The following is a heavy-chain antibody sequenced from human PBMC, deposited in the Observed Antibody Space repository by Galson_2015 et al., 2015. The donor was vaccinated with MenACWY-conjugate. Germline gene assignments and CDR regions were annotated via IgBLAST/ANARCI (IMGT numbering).Heavy chain of an antibody. D-gene: IGHD3-16*01. CDR1: GFTFSTYW. Sequence: SLRLSCAASGFTFSTYWMTWVRQAPGKGLEWVANIKPDGSDKYYVDSVKGRFIISRDNAGNSLYLQMNSLRAEDAAVYYCARGLTSLALWRQVTTLT. CDR2: IKPDGSDK. CDR3: ARGLTSLAL. J-gene: IGHJ6*02. V-gene: IGHV3-7*03.